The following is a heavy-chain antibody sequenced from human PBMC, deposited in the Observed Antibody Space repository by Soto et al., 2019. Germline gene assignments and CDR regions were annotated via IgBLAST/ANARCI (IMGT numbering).Heavy chain of an antibody. CDR1: GGSISHYY. CDR3: ARDRSTYGGGGTGEVKENWFDP. CDR2: AYYSGST. Sequence: SETLSLTCTVPGGSISHYYWSWIRQSPGKGLEWIGYAYYSGSTDYNPSLKSRVTMSVDTSKNQVSLKLNSVTTADTAVYYCARDRSTYGGGGTGEVKENWFDPWGPGTLVTVSS. V-gene: IGHV4-59*01. D-gene: IGHD2-8*01. J-gene: IGHJ5*02.